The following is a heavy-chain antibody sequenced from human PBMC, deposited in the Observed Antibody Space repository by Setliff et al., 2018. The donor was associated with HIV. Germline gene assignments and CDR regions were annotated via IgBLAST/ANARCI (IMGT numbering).Heavy chain of an antibody. V-gene: IGHV4-39*01. CDR2: IFYSGIT. D-gene: IGHD3-3*01. CDR1: SGSINSRTYY. Sequence: SETLSLTCTVSSGSINSRTYYWGWIRQPPGKGLEWIGSIFYSGITYYNPSLKSRVSISVDTSKNQFSLNLTSVTAADTAVYYCARSKTFYDFWGGYYTHGAFKIWGLGTMVTVSS. CDR3: ARSKTFYDFWGGYYTHGAFKI. J-gene: IGHJ3*02.